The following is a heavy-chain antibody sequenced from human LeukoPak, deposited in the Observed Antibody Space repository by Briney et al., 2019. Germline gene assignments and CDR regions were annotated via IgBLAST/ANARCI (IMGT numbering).Heavy chain of an antibody. CDR2: IHHSEST. CDR1: GGSFSGFY. CDR3: ARDRRDGYNYRDYFDY. D-gene: IGHD5-24*01. Sequence: SETLSLTCAVYGGSFSGFYWSWIRQPPGKGLEWIGEIHHSESTNYNPSLKSRVTISVDTSKNQFSLKLSSVTAADTAVYYCARDRRDGYNYRDYFDYWGQGTLVTVSS. J-gene: IGHJ4*02. V-gene: IGHV4-34*01.